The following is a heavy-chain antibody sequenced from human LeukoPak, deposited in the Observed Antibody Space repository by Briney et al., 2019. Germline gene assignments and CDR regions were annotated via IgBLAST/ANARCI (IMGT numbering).Heavy chain of an antibody. Sequence: SETLSLTCAVYGGSFSGYYWSWIRQPPGKGLEWIGEINHSGSTNYNPSLKSRVTISVDTSKNQFSLKLSSVTAADTAVYYCARTRIQLWLHYFDYWGQGTLVIVSS. V-gene: IGHV4-34*01. CDR1: GGSFSGYY. CDR3: ARTRIQLWLHYFDY. J-gene: IGHJ4*02. CDR2: INHSGST. D-gene: IGHD5-18*01.